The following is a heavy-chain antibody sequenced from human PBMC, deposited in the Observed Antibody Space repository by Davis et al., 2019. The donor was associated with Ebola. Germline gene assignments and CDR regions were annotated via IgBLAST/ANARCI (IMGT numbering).Heavy chain of an antibody. CDR1: GFTFRRYG. CDR2: ISTSSSTI. J-gene: IGHJ5*02. CDR3: ARAIQSYNWFDL. Sequence: GESLKISCAASGFTFRRYGMSWVRQAPGQGLEWVSYISTSSSTIYYADSVRGRFTVSRDNAKKSLYLQMNSLRDEDTAVYYCARAIQSYNWFDLWGQGTLVTVSS. V-gene: IGHV3-48*02. D-gene: IGHD5-18*01.